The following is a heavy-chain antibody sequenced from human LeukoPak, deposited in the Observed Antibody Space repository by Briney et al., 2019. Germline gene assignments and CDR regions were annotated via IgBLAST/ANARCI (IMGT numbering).Heavy chain of an antibody. Sequence: GGSLRLSCAASGFTFSSYAMSWVRQAPGKGLEWVSAISGSGGSTYYADSVKGRFTISRDNSKNTLYLQMNSLRAEDTAVYYCAKEWSSSGWYNYYYGMDVWGQGTTVTVSS. CDR1: GFTFSSYA. D-gene: IGHD6-19*01. CDR2: ISGSGGST. V-gene: IGHV3-23*01. CDR3: AKEWSSSGWYNYYYGMDV. J-gene: IGHJ6*02.